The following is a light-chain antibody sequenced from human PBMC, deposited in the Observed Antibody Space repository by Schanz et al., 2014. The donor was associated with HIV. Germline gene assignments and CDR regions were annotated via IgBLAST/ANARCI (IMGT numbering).Light chain of an antibody. Sequence: QTVVTQEPSLTVSPGGTVTLTCGSSTGAVTSGHYAYWFQQKPGQAPKTLIHDTNNRHSWTPARFSGSLLGGKAALTLSGAQPDDEADYYCLLSYSAARQVVFGGGTKLTVL. J-gene: IGLJ2*01. V-gene: IGLV7-46*01. CDR3: LLSYSAARQVV. CDR2: DTN. CDR1: TGAVTSGHY.